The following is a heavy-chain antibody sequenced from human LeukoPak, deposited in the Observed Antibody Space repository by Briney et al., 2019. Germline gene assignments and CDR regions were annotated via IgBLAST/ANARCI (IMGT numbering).Heavy chain of an antibody. J-gene: IGHJ4*02. V-gene: IGHV3-73*01. Sequence: SGGSLRLSCAASGFTFSRYWMHWVRQAPGKGLEWVGRMRSKTQNYATAYAASVKGRFTISRDDSKNTAFLQMNSLKTEDTAVYYCTNYDDSSDLWGYWGQGTLVTVSS. CDR2: MRSKTQNYAT. CDR3: TNYDDSSDLWGY. CDR1: GFTFSRYW. D-gene: IGHD3-22*01.